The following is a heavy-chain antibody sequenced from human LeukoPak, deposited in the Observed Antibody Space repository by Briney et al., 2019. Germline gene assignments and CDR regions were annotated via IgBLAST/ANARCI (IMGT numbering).Heavy chain of an antibody. CDR2: IYHSGST. CDR3: AQDGITIFGVVTSNNWFDP. V-gene: IGHV4-38-2*02. J-gene: IGHJ5*02. D-gene: IGHD3-3*01. Sequence: SETLSLTCTVSGYSISSGYYWGWIRQPPGKGLEWIGSIYHSGSTYYNPSLKSRVTKSVDTSKNQFSLKLSSVTAADTAVYYCAQDGITIFGVVTSNNWFDPWGQGTLVTVSS. CDR1: GYSISSGYY.